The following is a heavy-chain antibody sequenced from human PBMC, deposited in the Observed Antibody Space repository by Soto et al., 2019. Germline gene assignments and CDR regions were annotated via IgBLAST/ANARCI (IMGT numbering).Heavy chain of an antibody. Sequence: EVQLLESGGGLVQPGGSLRLSCAASGFTFSSYAMSWVRQAPGKGLEWVSAISGSGGSTYYPDSVKGRFTISRDNSKNRLYLQMSSLRAEDTAVYNCAKDLVVPAAYDAFDIWGQGTMVTVSS. V-gene: IGHV3-23*01. CDR1: GFTFSSYA. CDR3: AKDLVVPAAYDAFDI. J-gene: IGHJ3*02. CDR2: ISGSGGST. D-gene: IGHD2-2*01.